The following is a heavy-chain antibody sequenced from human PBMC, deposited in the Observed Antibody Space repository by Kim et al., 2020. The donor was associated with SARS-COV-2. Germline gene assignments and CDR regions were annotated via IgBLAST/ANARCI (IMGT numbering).Heavy chain of an antibody. Sequence: TQSATSVKGRFTISRDESKNSLYLQMNTLKTEAPAVYYCARRTSGWPLDCWGQGTLVTVSS. CDR2: T. V-gene: IGHV3-72*01. CDR3: ARRTSGWPLDC. J-gene: IGHJ4*02. D-gene: IGHD6-19*01.